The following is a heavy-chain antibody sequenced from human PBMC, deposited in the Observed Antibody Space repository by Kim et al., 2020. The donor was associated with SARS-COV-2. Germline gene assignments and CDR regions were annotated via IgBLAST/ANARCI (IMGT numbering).Heavy chain of an antibody. J-gene: IGHJ4*02. Sequence: ASVKVSCKASGYTFTSYYMHWLRQSRVGVRGWMGILNPRGGSTSYAQKFQGRVTMTRDTSTSTVYMELSSLRSEDTAVYYYARVEGATQLFDYWGQGTLVTVSS. CDR2: LNPRGGST. D-gene: IGHD1-26*01. CDR1: GYTFTSYY. CDR3: ARVEGATQLFDY. V-gene: IGHV1-46*01.